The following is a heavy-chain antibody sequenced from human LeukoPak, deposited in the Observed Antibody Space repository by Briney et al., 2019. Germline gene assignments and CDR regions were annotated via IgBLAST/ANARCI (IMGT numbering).Heavy chain of an antibody. CDR2: IIPIFGTA. CDR3: AREVYYDSSGYYSPYFDY. J-gene: IGHJ4*02. Sequence: SVKVSCKASGGTFSSYAISWVRQAPGQGLEWMGGIIPIFGTANYAQKFQGRVTITADESTSTVYMELSSLRSEDTAVYYCAREVYYDSSGYYSPYFDYWGQGTLVTVSS. CDR1: GGTFSSYA. D-gene: IGHD3-22*01. V-gene: IGHV1-69*13.